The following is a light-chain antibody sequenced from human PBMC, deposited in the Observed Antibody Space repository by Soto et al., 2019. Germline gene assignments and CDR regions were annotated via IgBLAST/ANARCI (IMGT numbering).Light chain of an antibody. CDR1: QSVSASY. CDR2: GAS. Sequence: EIVLTQSPGTLSLSPGERATLSCRASQSVSASYVAWYQRKPGQAPRLLIYGASNRATDIPVRFSASGSGTDFTLTITRLAPEVFAVYICQQYAVSPPTFGLGTKVEFK. J-gene: IGKJ1*01. V-gene: IGKV3-20*01. CDR3: QQYAVSPPT.